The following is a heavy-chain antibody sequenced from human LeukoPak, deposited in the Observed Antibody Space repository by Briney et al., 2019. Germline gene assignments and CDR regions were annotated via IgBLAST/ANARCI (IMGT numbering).Heavy chain of an antibody. V-gene: IGHV4-4*09. Sequence: SETLSLTCTASDDSISRDFWTWIRQPPGKGLEWIGYIRPSGRTEYNPSLKSRVTISIQTSKNQFSLKLTSVTAADTAIYYCARLPDVSGWPFDYWGQGILVTVSS. CDR3: ARLPDVSGWPFDY. J-gene: IGHJ4*02. D-gene: IGHD6-19*01. CDR2: IRPSGRT. CDR1: DDSISRDF.